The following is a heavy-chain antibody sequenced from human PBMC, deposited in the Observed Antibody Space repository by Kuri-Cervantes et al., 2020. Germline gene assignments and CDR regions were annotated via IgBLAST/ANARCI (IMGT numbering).Heavy chain of an antibody. CDR2: IIPILGTT. CDR1: GGTFSSYG. D-gene: IGHD2-21*02. CDR3: ARDLGVTPYNWFDP. Sequence: SVKVSCKASGGTFSSYGISWVRQAPGQGLEWMGGIIPILGTTNYAQKFQGRVTISADKSTSTAYMELSSLRSEDTAVYYCARDLGVTPYNWFDPWGQGTLVTVSS. J-gene: IGHJ5*02. V-gene: IGHV1-69*10.